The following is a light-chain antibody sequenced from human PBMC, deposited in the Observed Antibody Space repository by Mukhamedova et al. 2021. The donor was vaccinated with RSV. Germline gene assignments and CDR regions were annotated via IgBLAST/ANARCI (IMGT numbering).Light chain of an antibody. V-gene: IGKV3-20*01. CDR1: QSVSSSY. CDR3: QQYGSSPNT. Sequence: GERATLSCRASQSVSSSYLAWYQQKPGQAPRLLIYGASSRATGIPDRFSGRWSGTDFTLTISRLEPEDFAVYYCQQYGSSPNTFG. CDR2: GAS. J-gene: IGKJ2*01.